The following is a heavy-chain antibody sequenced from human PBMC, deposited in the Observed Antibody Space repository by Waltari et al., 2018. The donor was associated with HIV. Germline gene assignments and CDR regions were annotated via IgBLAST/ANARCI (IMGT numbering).Heavy chain of an antibody. CDR3: ARGGGYSVGAH. CDR2: SISDGMGA. CDR1: GFSLSSYW. J-gene: IGHJ4*02. D-gene: IGHD5-18*01. Sequence: EVQLVESGGGSVQPGGSLRLSCAASGFSLSSYWMHWVRQAPGKGLVWVSRSISDGMGASYADSVKGRFTISRDNAKNTLYLQMNGLRAEDTAVDYCARGGGYSVGAHWGQGTQVTVSS. V-gene: IGHV3-74*01.